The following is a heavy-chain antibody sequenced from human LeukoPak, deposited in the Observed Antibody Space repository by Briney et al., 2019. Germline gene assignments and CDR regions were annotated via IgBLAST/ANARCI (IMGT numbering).Heavy chain of an antibody. D-gene: IGHD3-22*01. Sequence: SERHSLTCTVSGGSISSYYWSWTRQPPGKGLEWIGYIYYSGSTNYNPSLKSRVTISVDTSKNQFSLKLSSVTAADTAVYYCARHYYDSSGYYPDAFDIWGQGTMVTVSS. CDR1: GGSISSYY. CDR2: IYYSGST. CDR3: ARHYYDSSGYYPDAFDI. J-gene: IGHJ3*02. V-gene: IGHV4-59*01.